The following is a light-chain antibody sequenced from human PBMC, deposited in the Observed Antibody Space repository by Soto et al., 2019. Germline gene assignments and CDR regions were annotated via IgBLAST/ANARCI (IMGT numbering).Light chain of an antibody. CDR3: QQYNNRPYT. CDR1: QSVLKN. CDR2: GAS. J-gene: IGKJ2*01. Sequence: EITMTQSPAILSVSPGERATLSCRASQSVLKNLAWFQQKPGQAPRLLILGASSRATGIPAGFSGSGSGTDFTLTISSVESEDCAVYYCQQYNNRPYTFGQGTKLEI. V-gene: IGKV3-15*01.